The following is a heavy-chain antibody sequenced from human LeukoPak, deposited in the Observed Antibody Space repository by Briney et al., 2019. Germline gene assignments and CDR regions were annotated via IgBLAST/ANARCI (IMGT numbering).Heavy chain of an antibody. J-gene: IGHJ4*02. D-gene: IGHD3-22*01. Sequence: PSQTLSLTCTVSGGSISSGSYCWSWIRQPAGKGLEWIGRIYTSGSTNYNPSLKSRVTISVDTSKNQFSLKLSSVTAADTAVYYCARVWAYYYEAQNWGQGTLVTVSS. CDR3: ARVWAYYYEAQN. CDR2: IYTSGST. CDR1: GGSISSGSYC. V-gene: IGHV4-61*02.